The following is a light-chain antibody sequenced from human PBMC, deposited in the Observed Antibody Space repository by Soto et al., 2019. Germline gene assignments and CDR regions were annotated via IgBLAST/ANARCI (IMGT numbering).Light chain of an antibody. Sequence: EIVLTQSPDTLSLSPGESATLSCRASQSVRSSYLAWYQQTPGQTPRLPIYAASSRATGIPDRFSGSGSGTDFSLTISRLEAEDFAVYYCQQYGSSPRTFGQGTKVDIK. CDR3: QQYGSSPRT. J-gene: IGKJ1*01. CDR2: AAS. CDR1: QSVRSSY. V-gene: IGKV3-20*01.